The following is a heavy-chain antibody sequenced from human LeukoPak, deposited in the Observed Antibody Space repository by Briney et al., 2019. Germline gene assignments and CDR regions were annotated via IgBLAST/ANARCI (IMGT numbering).Heavy chain of an antibody. CDR1: SGSISSYY. V-gene: IGHV4-59*01. D-gene: IGHD2-15*01. CDR2: IYYSGST. CDR3: ARAGVVAAYYYFYYMDL. Sequence: SETLSLTCTVSSGSISSYYWSWIRQPPGKGLEWIGYIYYSGSTNYNPSLKSRVTISVDTSKNQFSLKLSSVTAADTDVYFCARAGVVAAYYYFYYMDLWPKGTTVTVSS. J-gene: IGHJ6*03.